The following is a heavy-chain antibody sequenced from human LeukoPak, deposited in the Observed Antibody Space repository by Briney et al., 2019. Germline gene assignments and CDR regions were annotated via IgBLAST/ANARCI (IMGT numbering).Heavy chain of an antibody. D-gene: IGHD1-14*01. CDR3: ANYRKPQGLDY. CDR1: RFTFSTYA. Sequence: PGGSLRLSCAVSRFTFSTYAMSWVRQAPGQGLEWVSAISAIGADKYYADSVKGRFTISRDNPKNTLFLQMTTLRVEDTAVYYGANYRKPQGLDYWGQGTLVTVSS. J-gene: IGHJ4*02. V-gene: IGHV3-23*01. CDR2: ISAIGADK.